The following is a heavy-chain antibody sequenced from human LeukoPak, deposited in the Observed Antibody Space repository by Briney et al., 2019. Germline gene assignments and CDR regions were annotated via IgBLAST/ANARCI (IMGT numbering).Heavy chain of an antibody. Sequence: SVKVSCKASGGTFSSYAISWVRQAPGQGLEWMGGIIPIFGTANYAQKFQGRVTITADKSTSTAYMELSSLRSEDTAAYYCARYLIYCSSTSCTRGNFDYWGQGTLVTVSS. J-gene: IGHJ4*02. D-gene: IGHD2-2*01. CDR2: IIPIFGTA. CDR3: ARYLIYCSSTSCTRGNFDY. V-gene: IGHV1-69*06. CDR1: GGTFSSYA.